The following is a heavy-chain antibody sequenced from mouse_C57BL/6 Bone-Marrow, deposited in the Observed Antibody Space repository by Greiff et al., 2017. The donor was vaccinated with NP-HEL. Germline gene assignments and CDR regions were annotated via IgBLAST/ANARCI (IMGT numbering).Heavy chain of an antibody. V-gene: IGHV14-1*01. J-gene: IGHJ2*01. CDR1: GFNIKDYY. CDR2: VDPEDGDT. D-gene: IGHD2-4*01. CDR3: TTFLYDYDEDY. Sequence: VQLQQSGAELVRPGASVKLSCTASGFNIKDYYMHWVKQRPEQGLEWIGRVDPEDGDTDYAPKFQGRATMTADTSSNTAYLQLSRLTSEDTAIYYCTTFLYDYDEDYWGQGTTLTVSS.